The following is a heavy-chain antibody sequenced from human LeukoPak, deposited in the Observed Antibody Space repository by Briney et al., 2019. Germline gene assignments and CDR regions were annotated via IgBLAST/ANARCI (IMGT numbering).Heavy chain of an antibody. D-gene: IGHD6-13*01. CDR1: GFTFSSYW. V-gene: IGHV3-7*04. CDR3: ASEREGSSWYDY. Sequence: GGSLRLSCAASGFTFSSYWMSWVRQAPGEGLEWVAIIKQDGSERYYVDSVRGRFTISRDNAKNSLYLQMNSLRADDTAVYYCASEREGSSWYDYWGQGTLVTVSS. J-gene: IGHJ4*02. CDR2: IKQDGSER.